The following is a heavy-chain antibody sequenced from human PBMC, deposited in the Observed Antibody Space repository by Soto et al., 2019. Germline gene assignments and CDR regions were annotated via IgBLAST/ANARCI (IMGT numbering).Heavy chain of an antibody. V-gene: IGHV1-3*01. CDR1: GYTFTSYG. J-gene: IGHJ5*02. D-gene: IGHD6-13*01. CDR3: VRRHVSATGIDWFDP. Sequence: ASVKVSCKASGYTFTSYGIHWVRQAPGQRLEWMGWINAANGDTKYSPKFQGRVTITRDTSASTAYMELSSLRSEDTAVYYCVRRHVSATGIDWFDPWGQGTLVTAPQ. CDR2: INAANGDT.